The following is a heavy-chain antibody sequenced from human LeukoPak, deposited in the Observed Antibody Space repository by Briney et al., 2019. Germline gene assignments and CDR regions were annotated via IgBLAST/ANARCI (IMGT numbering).Heavy chain of an antibody. V-gene: IGHV4-59*12. CDR1: GGSISSYY. D-gene: IGHD2-2*02. J-gene: IGHJ5*02. Sequence: SETLSLTCTVSGGSISSYYWSWIRQPPGKGLEWIGYIYYSGSTNYNPSLKSRVTISVDTSKNQFSLKLSSVTAADTAVYYCARGGGPVVPAAIFWFDPWGQGTLVTVSS. CDR2: IYYSGST. CDR3: ARGGGPVVPAAIFWFDP.